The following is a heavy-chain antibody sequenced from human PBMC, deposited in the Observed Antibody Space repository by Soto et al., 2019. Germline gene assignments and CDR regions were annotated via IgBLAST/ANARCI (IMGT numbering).Heavy chain of an antibody. CDR1: GGSISSGGYY. CDR3: AMCRGGYYLFDY. Sequence: QVQLQESGLGLVKPSQTLSLTCTVSGGSISSGGYYWSWIRQHPGKGLEWIGYLYYSGSTYFNPSLRRRVTISVDTSKNQFSLKLSSVTAADTAVYYCAMCRGGYYLFDYWGQGTLVTVSS. J-gene: IGHJ4*02. CDR2: LYYSGST. V-gene: IGHV4-31*03. D-gene: IGHD3-3*01.